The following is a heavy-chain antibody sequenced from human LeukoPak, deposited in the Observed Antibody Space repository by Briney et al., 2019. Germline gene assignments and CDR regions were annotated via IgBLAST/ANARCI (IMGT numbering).Heavy chain of an antibody. CDR2: VRDNGEN. CDR3: ARQPANTAAFDV. CDR1: GGSINAFY. D-gene: IGHD2-2*02. V-gene: IGHV4-59*08. J-gene: IGHJ3*01. Sequence: PSETLSLTCTVSGGSINAFYWSWIRQPPGKGLEWIAYVRDNGENNYNPSLKSGVAISLDTANNQISLRLNFVTAADTAIYSCARQPANTAAFDVWGQGTMVTVSS.